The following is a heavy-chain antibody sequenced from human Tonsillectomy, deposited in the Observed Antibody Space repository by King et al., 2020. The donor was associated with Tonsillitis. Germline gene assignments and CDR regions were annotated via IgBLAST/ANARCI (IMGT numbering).Heavy chain of an antibody. V-gene: IGHV2-5*02. CDR3: TNRQYYDSSDYPFGAVDY. D-gene: IGHD3-22*01. CDR2: VYWDDDK. J-gene: IGHJ4*02. Sequence: LKESGPTLVKPTQTLTLTCTFSGFSLSTLGVGVGWIRQPPGKALEWLALVYWDDDKRYSPSLRSRLTLTKDSSKNQVVLTMTNVDPVDTATYFCTNRQYYDSSDYPFGAVDYWGRGTLVTVSS. CDR1: GFSLSTLGVG.